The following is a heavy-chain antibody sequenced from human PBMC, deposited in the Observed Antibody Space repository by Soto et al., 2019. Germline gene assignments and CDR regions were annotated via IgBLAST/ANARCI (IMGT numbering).Heavy chain of an antibody. J-gene: IGHJ4*02. D-gene: IGHD2-8*01. CDR1: SGSVSTGGYY. V-gene: IGHV4-61*08. Sequence: QVQLQESGPGLVRPSETLSLTCTVASGSVSTGGYYWTWIRQPPGKQLEWIGYIYYTGSTNYNPSLKSRVTISLDTSKNQFSLNLNSVTAADTAMYYCARGSRYYLYDWGQGTLVTVSS. CDR3: ARGSRYYLYD. CDR2: IYYTGST.